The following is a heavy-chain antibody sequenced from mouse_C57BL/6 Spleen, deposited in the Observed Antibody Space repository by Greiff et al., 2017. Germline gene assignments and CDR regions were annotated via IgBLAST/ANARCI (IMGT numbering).Heavy chain of an antibody. V-gene: IGHV5-17*01. Sequence: EVKLVESGGGLVKPGGSLKLSCAASGFTFSDYGLHWVRQAPEKGLGWVAYISSGSSTIYYADTVKGRFTISRDNAKNTLFLQMTSLRSEDTAMYYCARPYDGFCDYWGQGTTLTVSS. CDR3: ARPYDGFCDY. CDR1: GFTFSDYG. CDR2: ISSGSSTI. J-gene: IGHJ2*01. D-gene: IGHD2-3*01.